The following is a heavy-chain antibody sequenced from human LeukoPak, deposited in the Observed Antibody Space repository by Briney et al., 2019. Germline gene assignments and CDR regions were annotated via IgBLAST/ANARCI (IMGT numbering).Heavy chain of an antibody. D-gene: IGHD7-27*01. CDR3: ARVNTGELYYYYYYGMDV. CDR1: GGSFSGYY. J-gene: IGHJ6*02. V-gene: IGHV4-34*01. Sequence: TSETLSLTCAVYGGSFSGYYWSWIRQPPGKGLEWIGEINHSGSTNYNPSLKSRVTISVDTSKNQFSLKLSSVTAADTAVYYCARVNTGELYYYYYYGMDVWGQGTTVTVSS. CDR2: INHSGST.